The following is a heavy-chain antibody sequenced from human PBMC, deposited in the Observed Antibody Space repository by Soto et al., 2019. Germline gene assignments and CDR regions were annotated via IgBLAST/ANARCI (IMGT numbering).Heavy chain of an antibody. Sequence: EVQLLESGGGFIQPGGSLRLSCAASGFTFTAYAMSWVRQAPGKGLEWVSAISARGDSTYYRDSVKGRFTISRDNSKNTLYLQMNSLRAEDTAVYYCAKESSVVWFGEFTFWGQGTLVTVSS. J-gene: IGHJ4*02. CDR1: GFTFTAYA. V-gene: IGHV3-23*01. D-gene: IGHD3-10*01. CDR2: ISARGDST. CDR3: AKESSVVWFGEFTF.